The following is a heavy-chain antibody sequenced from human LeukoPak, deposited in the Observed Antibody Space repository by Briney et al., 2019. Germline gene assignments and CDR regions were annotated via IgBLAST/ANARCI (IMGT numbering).Heavy chain of an antibody. D-gene: IGHD6-19*01. V-gene: IGHV3-53*01. Sequence: GGSLRLSCAASGFTFSSYAMSWVRQAPGKGLEWVSVIYSGGGTYYADSVKGRFTISRDNSKNTLYLQMNSLRAEDTAVYYCARSPGAVADGFDYWGQGTLVTVSS. CDR2: IYSGGGT. J-gene: IGHJ4*02. CDR3: ARSPGAVADGFDY. CDR1: GFTFSSYA.